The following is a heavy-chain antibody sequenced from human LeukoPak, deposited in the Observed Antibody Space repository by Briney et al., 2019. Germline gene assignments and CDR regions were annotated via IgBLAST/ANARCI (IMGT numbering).Heavy chain of an antibody. Sequence: GRSLRLSCAASGFTFSSYVMHWVRQAPGKGLEWVAIISYDGSNEYYADSVKGRFTISRDNSRNTLSLQMNSLRVEDTAVYYCAVAGSGTFDIWGQGTVVIVSS. CDR1: GFTFSSYV. CDR3: AVAGSGTFDI. CDR2: ISYDGSNE. J-gene: IGHJ3*02. D-gene: IGHD3-10*01. V-gene: IGHV3-30*04.